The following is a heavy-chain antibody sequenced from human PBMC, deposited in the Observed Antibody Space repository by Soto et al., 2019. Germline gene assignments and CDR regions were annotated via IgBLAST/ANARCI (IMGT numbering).Heavy chain of an antibody. V-gene: IGHV1-2*02. D-gene: IGHD1-1*01. CDR2: INPNSGGT. CDR1: GYTFTGYY. J-gene: IGHJ6*03. Sequence: ASVKVSCKASGYTFTGYYMHWVRQAPGQGLEWMGWINPNSGGTNYAQKFQGRVTMTRNTSISTAYMELSSLRSDDTAVYYCARAPTGTTRADYYYYMDVWGKGTTVTVSS. CDR3: ARAPTGTTRADYYYYMDV.